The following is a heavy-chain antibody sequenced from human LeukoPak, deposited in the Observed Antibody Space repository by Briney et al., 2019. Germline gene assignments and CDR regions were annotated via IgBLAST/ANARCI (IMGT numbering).Heavy chain of an antibody. CDR1: GFTVGEYG. Sequence: GGSLRLSCTASGFTVGEYGMSWVRQAPGKGLEWISFIRRKAYGGTTAYAASVKGRVTITRDDSKSIAYLQLNRLKTEDTAVYYCTRDLGYCSSTTCYNWFDPWGQGTLVTVSS. J-gene: IGHJ5*02. D-gene: IGHD2-2*01. CDR3: TRDLGYCSSTTCYNWFDP. V-gene: IGHV3-49*04. CDR2: IRRKAYGGTT.